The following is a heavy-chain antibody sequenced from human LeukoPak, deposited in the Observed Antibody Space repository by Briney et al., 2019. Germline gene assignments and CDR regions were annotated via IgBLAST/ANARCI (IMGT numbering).Heavy chain of an antibody. CDR1: GYTFTSYG. J-gene: IGHJ3*02. Sequence: ASVKVSCKASGYTFTSYGISWVRQAPGQGLEWMGWMNPNSGNTGYAQKFQGRVTMTRNTSISTAYMELSSLRSEDTAVYYCARGLRAFDIWGQGTMVTVSS. CDR3: ARGLRAFDI. V-gene: IGHV1-8*02. CDR2: MNPNSGNT.